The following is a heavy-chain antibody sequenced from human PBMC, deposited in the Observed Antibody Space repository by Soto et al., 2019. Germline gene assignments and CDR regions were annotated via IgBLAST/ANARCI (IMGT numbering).Heavy chain of an antibody. CDR2: ISHSGST. CDR1: GGSFSGYY. J-gene: IGHJ4*02. CDR3: AKDPSGSYNPSGY. Sequence: SETLSLTCAVYGGSFSGYYWSWIRQPPGKGLEWIGEISHSGSTNYNPSLKSRVTISVDTSKNQFSLKLSSVTAADTAVYYCAKDPSGSYNPSGYWGQGTLVTVSS. D-gene: IGHD1-26*01. V-gene: IGHV4-34*01.